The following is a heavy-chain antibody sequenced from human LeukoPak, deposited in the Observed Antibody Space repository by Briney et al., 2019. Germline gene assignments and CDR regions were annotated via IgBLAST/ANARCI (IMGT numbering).Heavy chain of an antibody. CDR3: ARGRVVAANWFDP. J-gene: IGHJ5*02. CDR2: IVVGSGNT. CDR1: GFTFTSSA. D-gene: IGHD2-15*01. V-gene: IGHV1-58*02. Sequence: GTSVKVSCKASGFTFTSSAMQWVRQARGQRLEWIGWIVVGSGNTNYAQKFQERVTMTRDTSISTAYMELSRLRSDDTAVYYCARGRVVAANWFDPWGQGTLVTVSS.